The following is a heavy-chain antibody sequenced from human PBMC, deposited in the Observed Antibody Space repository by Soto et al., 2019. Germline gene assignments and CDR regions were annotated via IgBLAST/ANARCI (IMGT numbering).Heavy chain of an antibody. D-gene: IGHD5-18*01. V-gene: IGHV3-66*01. Sequence: EVQLVESGGGLVQPGGSLRLSCAASGFTVSDNYMSWVRQAPGKGLEWVSVIYTGGSTDYADSVKGRFTISRDNSKNTLYLQMNSLRAEDTAVYYCERVLDSYGYGYWGQGTLVTVSS. CDR2: IYTGGST. J-gene: IGHJ4*02. CDR3: ERVLDSYGYGY. CDR1: GFTVSDNY.